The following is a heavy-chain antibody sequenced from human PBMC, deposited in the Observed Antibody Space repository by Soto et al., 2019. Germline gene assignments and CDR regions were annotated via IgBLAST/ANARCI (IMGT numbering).Heavy chain of an antibody. CDR3: AKREELYYDSSGFVYYFAY. D-gene: IGHD3-22*01. CDR2: VSGSGGST. CDR1: GFTFSSYA. V-gene: IGHV3-23*01. J-gene: IGHJ4*02. Sequence: PGGSLRLSCAASGFTFSSYAMGWVRQAPGKGLEWVSSVSGSGGSTYYADSVKGRFTISRDNSKNTLSLQMNSLRAEDTAIYYCAKREELYYDSSGFVYYFAYWGQGTLVTVSS.